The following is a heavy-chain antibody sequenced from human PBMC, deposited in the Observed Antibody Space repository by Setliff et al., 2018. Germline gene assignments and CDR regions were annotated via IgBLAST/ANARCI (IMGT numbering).Heavy chain of an antibody. J-gene: IGHJ4*02. V-gene: IGHV4-38-2*01. Sequence: SETLSLTCAVSGYSITGGYYWGWIRQPPGKGLEWIGSIYHSGSTYYNPSLKSRVTISVDTSKNQFSLKLRSVTAADTAVYYCATFTVIFYYFDYWGQGTLVTVSS. CDR2: IYHSGST. CDR3: ATFTVIFYYFDY. D-gene: IGHD3-9*01. CDR1: GYSITGGYY.